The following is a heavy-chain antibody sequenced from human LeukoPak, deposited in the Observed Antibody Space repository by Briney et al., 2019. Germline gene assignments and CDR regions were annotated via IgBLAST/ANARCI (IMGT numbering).Heavy chain of an antibody. CDR1: GYTFTGYC. CDR3: ARELDV. Sequence: ASVKVSCKASGYTFTGYCIHWVRQAPGQGLEWMGWVIPNSGGTNYAQKFQGRVTMTRDTSISTAYMELSRLRSDDTAVYYCARELDVWGKGTTVTVSS. CDR2: VIPNSGGT. V-gene: IGHV1-2*02. J-gene: IGHJ6*04.